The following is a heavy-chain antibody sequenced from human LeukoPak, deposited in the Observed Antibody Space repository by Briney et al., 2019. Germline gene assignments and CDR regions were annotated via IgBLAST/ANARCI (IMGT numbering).Heavy chain of an antibody. CDR2: IKQDGSDK. J-gene: IGHJ3*02. CDR3: ARGRITMVRGVINAFDI. D-gene: IGHD3-10*01. CDR1: GFTFSTYW. Sequence: GGSLRLSCVVSGFTFSTYWMSWVRQAPGKGLEWVAIIKQDGSDKYYVDSVEGRFIISRDNAKNSLYLQMNSLRAEDTAVYYCARGRITMVRGVINAFDIWGQGTMVTVSS. V-gene: IGHV3-7*04.